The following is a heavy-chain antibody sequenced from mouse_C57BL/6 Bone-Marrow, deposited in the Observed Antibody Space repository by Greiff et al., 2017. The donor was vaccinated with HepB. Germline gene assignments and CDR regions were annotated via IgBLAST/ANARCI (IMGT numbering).Heavy chain of an antibody. D-gene: IGHD2-2*01. V-gene: IGHV1-55*01. Sequence: QVQLQQPGAELVKPGASVKMSCKASGYTFTSYWITWVKQRPGQGLEWIGDIYPGSGSTNYNEKFKSKATLTVDTSSSTAYMQLSSMTSEDSAVYYCAMRRYYGYFYYAMDYWGQGTSVTVSS. J-gene: IGHJ4*01. CDR3: AMRRYYGYFYYAMDY. CDR1: GYTFTSYW. CDR2: IYPGSGST.